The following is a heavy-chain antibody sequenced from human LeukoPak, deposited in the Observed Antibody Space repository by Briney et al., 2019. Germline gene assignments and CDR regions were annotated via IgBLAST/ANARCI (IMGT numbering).Heavy chain of an antibody. CDR3: ARAWFGELSS. D-gene: IGHD3-10*01. J-gene: IGHJ5*02. CDR1: GLTFSDYS. Sequence: PGGSLRLSCVVSGLTFSDYSMNWVRRAPGKGLEWVSYIGSSSSPIYYSDSVKGRFTISRDNAKNSLFLEMNSLRDEDTAVYYCARAWFGELSSWGQGTLVTVSS. CDR2: IGSSSSPI. V-gene: IGHV3-48*02.